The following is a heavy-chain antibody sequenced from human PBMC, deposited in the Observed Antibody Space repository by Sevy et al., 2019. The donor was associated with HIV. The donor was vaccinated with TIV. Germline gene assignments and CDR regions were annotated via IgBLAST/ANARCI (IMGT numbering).Heavy chain of an antibody. Sequence: SETLSITCAVHDGSFSGYYWNWIRQLPGKGLEWIGEINESGITYYNPSLKSRVAISVDTSKKQFSLKLNSVTAADTALYFCARSPPVVVVPGAPSWLDPRGQGTLVTVSS. V-gene: IGHV4-34*01. CDR1: DGSFSGYY. J-gene: IGHJ5*02. CDR3: ARSPPVVVVPGAPSWLDP. CDR2: INESGIT. D-gene: IGHD2-2*01.